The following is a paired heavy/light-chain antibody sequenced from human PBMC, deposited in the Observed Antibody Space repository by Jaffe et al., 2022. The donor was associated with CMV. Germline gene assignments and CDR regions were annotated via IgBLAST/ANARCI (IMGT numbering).Light chain of an antibody. Sequence: EIVLTQSPVTLSLSPGERATLSCRASQTVSSAFLAWYQEQRGQAPRLLIHGASSRATGIPDRFSGSGSGTDFTLTISRVEPEDFAVYYCQQYADSKYTFGQGTKLEIK. J-gene: IGKJ2*01. CDR1: QTVSSAF. CDR3: QQYADSKYT. V-gene: IGKV3-20*01. CDR2: GAS.
Heavy chain of an antibody. J-gene: IGHJ5*02. D-gene: IGHD2-2*01. CDR3: ARTFCSSTSCPLRRPSGPGLLPRGWGLFDP. V-gene: IGHV4-39*01. CDR1: GGSIASRSYY. Sequence: QVQLQESGPGLVKPSETLSLTCTVSGGSIASRSYYWGWLRQPPGKGLEWIGNIYYSGSTYYNPSLKSRVSISVDASRDQFSLELHSVTAADTAVYYCARTFCSSTSCPLRRPSGPGLLPRGWGLFDPWGQGTLVTVSS. CDR2: IYYSGST.